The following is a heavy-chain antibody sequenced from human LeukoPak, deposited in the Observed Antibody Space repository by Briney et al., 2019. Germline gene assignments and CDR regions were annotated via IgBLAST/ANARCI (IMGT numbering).Heavy chain of an antibody. CDR2: SNPSGDST. V-gene: IGHV1-46*01. CDR1: GYTFTVYA. CDR3: ARWTTTFLDY. Sequence: ASVKVSCKASGYTFTVYAINWVRQAPGHGLEWMGISNPSGDSTNYAQKFQGRVTMTRDTSTSTVYMDLSSLRSEDTAVYYCARWTTTFLDYWGQGTLVTVSS. J-gene: IGHJ4*02. D-gene: IGHD1-1*01.